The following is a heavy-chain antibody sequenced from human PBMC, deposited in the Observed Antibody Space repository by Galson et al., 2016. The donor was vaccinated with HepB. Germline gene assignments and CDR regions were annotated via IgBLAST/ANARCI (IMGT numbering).Heavy chain of an antibody. CDR1: GFTFNNYD. CDR2: ITRSGGTT. D-gene: IGHD1-1*01. Sequence: SLRLSCAASGFTFNNYDMHWFRQAPGKGLEWVSYITRSGGTTLYADSVKGRFTISRDNAKNSLYLQMNSLRDEDTAVYYCARDGDNWNDFDCWGQGTLVTVSS. V-gene: IGHV3-48*02. CDR3: ARDGDNWNDFDC. J-gene: IGHJ4*02.